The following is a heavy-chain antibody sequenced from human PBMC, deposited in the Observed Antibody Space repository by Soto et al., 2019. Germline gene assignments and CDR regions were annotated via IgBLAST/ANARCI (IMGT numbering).Heavy chain of an antibody. D-gene: IGHD2-15*01. J-gene: IGHJ4*02. CDR2: IYHSGST. CDR3: ARGQVVAAQH. V-gene: IGHV4-30-2*01. Sequence: QLQLQESGSGLVKPSQILSLTYAASGGSFSSGGYSWSLIRQPPGKGLEWIGYIYHSGSTYYNPSLKSRVTISVDRSKNQFSLKLSSVTAADTAVYYCARGQVVAAQHWGQGTLVTVSS. CDR1: GGSFSSGGYS.